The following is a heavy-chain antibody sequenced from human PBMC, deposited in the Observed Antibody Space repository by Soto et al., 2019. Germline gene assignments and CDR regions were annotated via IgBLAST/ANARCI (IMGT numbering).Heavy chain of an antibody. CDR2: IIPILGIA. Sequence: SVKVSCKASGGTFSSYTISWVRQAPGQGLEWMGRIIPILGIANYAQKFQGRVTITADKSTSTAYMELSSLRSEDTAVYYCARDRCSGGSCYSGFDNWFDPWGQGTLVTVS. CDR3: ARDRCSGGSCYSGFDNWFDP. V-gene: IGHV1-69*04. D-gene: IGHD2-15*01. J-gene: IGHJ5*02. CDR1: GGTFSSYT.